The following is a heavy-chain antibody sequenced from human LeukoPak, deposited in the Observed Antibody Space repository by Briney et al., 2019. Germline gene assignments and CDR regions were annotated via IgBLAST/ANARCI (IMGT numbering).Heavy chain of an antibody. J-gene: IGHJ5*02. Sequence: PGGSLRLSCAASAVTFSSYSMSCVRQAPGEGLEWVANIKKVGSDKYYMDSVKGRFTISRENAKNSLYLQMNSLRAEDTAVYYCAGDLQSAYAYNWFDPWGQGTLVTVSS. CDR1: AVTFSSYS. CDR2: IKKVGSDK. V-gene: IGHV3-7*05. D-gene: IGHD5-12*01. CDR3: AGDLQSAYAYNWFDP.